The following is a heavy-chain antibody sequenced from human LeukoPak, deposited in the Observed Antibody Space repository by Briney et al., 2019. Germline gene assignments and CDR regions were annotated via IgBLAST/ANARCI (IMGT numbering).Heavy chain of an antibody. CDR2: ISYDGTDK. J-gene: IGHJ4*02. Sequence: GGSLRLSCAASGFTFSNAWMNWVRQPPGKGLEWVAVISYDGTDKYYADSVKGRFTISRDNSKSTLYLQMDSLRAEDTAVYYCASPNSMAGTHYFHYWGQGTLVTVSS. V-gene: IGHV3-30*03. CDR1: GFTFSNAW. D-gene: IGHD6-19*01. CDR3: ASPNSMAGTHYFHY.